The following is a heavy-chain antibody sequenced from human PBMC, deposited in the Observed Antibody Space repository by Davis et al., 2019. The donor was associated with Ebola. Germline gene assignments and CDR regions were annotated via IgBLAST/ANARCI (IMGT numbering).Heavy chain of an antibody. D-gene: IGHD3-22*01. Sequence: ASVKVSCKASGGTFSSYAISWVRQAPGQRLEWMGWINAGNGNTKYSQKFQGRVTITRDTSASTAYMELSSLRSEDTAVYYCARALRYYYDSSGLDAFDIWGQGTMVTVSS. V-gene: IGHV1-3*01. CDR1: GGTFSSYA. CDR2: INAGNGNT. CDR3: ARALRYYYDSSGLDAFDI. J-gene: IGHJ3*02.